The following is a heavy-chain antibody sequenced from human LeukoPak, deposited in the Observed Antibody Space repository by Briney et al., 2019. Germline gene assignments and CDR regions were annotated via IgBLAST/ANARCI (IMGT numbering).Heavy chain of an antibody. Sequence: PSETLSLTCTVSGGSISSYYWSWIRQPAGKGLEWIGRIYTSGSTNYNPSLKSRVTMSVDTSKNQFSLKLSSVTAADTAVYYCARDLKLLWFGSSRNYYYYMDVWGKGTTVTISS. J-gene: IGHJ6*03. CDR1: GGSISSYY. CDR2: IYTSGST. D-gene: IGHD3-10*01. V-gene: IGHV4-4*07. CDR3: ARDLKLLWFGSSRNYYYYMDV.